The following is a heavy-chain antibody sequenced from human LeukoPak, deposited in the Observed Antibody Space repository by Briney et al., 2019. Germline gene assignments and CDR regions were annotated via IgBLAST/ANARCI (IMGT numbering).Heavy chain of an antibody. J-gene: IGHJ2*01. CDR3: TRDLGLRRMI. Sequence: GGSLRLSCAASGLSLSSNNMHWVRQPPGGGLEWLSYISAGSDTVFSADSVRGRFSISRDNARESLFLQMNSLRVDDTAVYYCTRDLGLRRMIWGRGTLVIVSS. V-gene: IGHV3-48*04. CDR1: GLSLSSNN. CDR2: ISAGSDTV.